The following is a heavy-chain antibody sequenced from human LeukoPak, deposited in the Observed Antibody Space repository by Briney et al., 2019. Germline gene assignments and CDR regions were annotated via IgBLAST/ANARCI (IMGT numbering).Heavy chain of an antibody. J-gene: IGHJ4*02. CDR2: ISYDGNNK. CDR1: GFTFSSYA. D-gene: IGHD3-10*01. V-gene: IGHV3-30-3*01. Sequence: PGGSLRLSCAASGFTFSSYAMHWVRQAPGKGLEWVAVISYDGNNKYYADSVKGRFTISRDNSKNTLYLQMNSLRAEDTAVYYCARDELGEPTYYFDYWGQGTLVTVSS. CDR3: ARDELGEPTYYFDY.